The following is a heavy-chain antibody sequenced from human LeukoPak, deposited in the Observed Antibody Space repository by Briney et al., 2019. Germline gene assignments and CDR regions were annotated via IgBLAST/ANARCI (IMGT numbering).Heavy chain of an antibody. CDR1: GFTFSSYG. V-gene: IGHV3-30*03. CDR3: ARDMVESVVVADAYFYYYMDV. Sequence: GGSLRLSCAASGFTFSSYGMHWVRQAPGKGLEWVAVISYDGSNKYYADSVKGRFSISRDNSQNTLFLQMNSLRAEDTAVYYCARDMVESVVVADAYFYYYMDVWGKGTTVTVS. J-gene: IGHJ6*03. D-gene: IGHD2-15*01. CDR2: ISYDGSNK.